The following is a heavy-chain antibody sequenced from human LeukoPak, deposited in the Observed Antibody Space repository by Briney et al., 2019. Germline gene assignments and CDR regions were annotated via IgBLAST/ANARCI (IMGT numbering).Heavy chain of an antibody. V-gene: IGHV3-30*18. CDR2: ISDDGRNK. CDR1: GFTFSSYA. D-gene: IGHD4-17*01. J-gene: IGHJ4*02. CDR3: AKRPSDYGDYVTYFDY. Sequence: GGSLRLSCAASGFTFSSYAMHWVRQAPGKGLEWVGVISDDGRNKKYADSVKGRFTISRDNSKDTLYLQMNSLRDEDTAVYYCAKRPSDYGDYVTYFDYWGQGTLVTVSS.